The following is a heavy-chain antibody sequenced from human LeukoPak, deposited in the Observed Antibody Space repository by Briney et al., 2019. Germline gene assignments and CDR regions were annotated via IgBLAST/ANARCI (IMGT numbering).Heavy chain of an antibody. Sequence: GGALRLSCAASGFTFSSYGMHWVRQAPGKGLEWVAVIRYDGSNKYYAHYVKGRFTISRDNSKNTLYLQMNSLRAEDTAVYYCAKEVGDIVVVPAASEELWGQGTLVTVSS. J-gene: IGHJ4*02. CDR3: AKEVGDIVVVPAASEEL. CDR1: GFTFSSYG. V-gene: IGHV3-30*02. D-gene: IGHD2-2*01. CDR2: IRYDGSNK.